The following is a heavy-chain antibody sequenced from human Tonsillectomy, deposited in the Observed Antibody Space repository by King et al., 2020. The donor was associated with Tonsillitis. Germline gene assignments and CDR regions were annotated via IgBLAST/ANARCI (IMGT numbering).Heavy chain of an antibody. CDR2: IYYSGST. Sequence: LQLQESGPGLVKPSETLSLTCTVSNGSISSYYWSWIRQPPGKGLEWIGYIYYSGSTNYNPSLKSRVAISVDTSKNQFSLKLTSVTAADTAVYSCARGSVVVAATGLNWFDPWGQGTLVTVSS. D-gene: IGHD2-15*01. CDR1: NGSISSYY. CDR3: ARGSVVVAATGLNWFDP. V-gene: IGHV4-59*01. J-gene: IGHJ5*02.